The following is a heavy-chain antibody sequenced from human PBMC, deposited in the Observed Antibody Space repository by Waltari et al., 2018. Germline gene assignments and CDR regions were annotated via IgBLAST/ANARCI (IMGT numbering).Heavy chain of an antibody. J-gene: IGHJ4*02. V-gene: IGHV6-1*01. Sequence: QVQLQQSGPGLVKPSQTLSLPCAISWDSVSSNSAAWNGIRQSPARGLEWLGRTYYRSKWYNDYPVSVKSRITINPDTSKNQFSLQLNSVTPEDTAVYYCVRGWYGFDYWGQGTLVTVSS. CDR2: TYYRSKWYN. CDR3: VRGWYGFDY. CDR1: WDSVSSNSAA. D-gene: IGHD6-19*01.